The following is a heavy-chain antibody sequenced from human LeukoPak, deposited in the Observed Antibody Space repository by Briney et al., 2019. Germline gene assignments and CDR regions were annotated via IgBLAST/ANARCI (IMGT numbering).Heavy chain of an antibody. CDR2: IYYSGST. CDR3: ARRCSSTSCYAGEAVDY. Sequence: SETLSLTCTVSGGSISSGGYYWSWIRQHPGKGLEWIGYIYYSGSTYYNPSLKSRVTISVDTSKNQFSLKLSSVTAADTAVCYCARRCSSTSCYAGEAVDYWGQGTLVTVSS. J-gene: IGHJ4*02. D-gene: IGHD2-2*01. V-gene: IGHV4-31*03. CDR1: GGSISSGGYY.